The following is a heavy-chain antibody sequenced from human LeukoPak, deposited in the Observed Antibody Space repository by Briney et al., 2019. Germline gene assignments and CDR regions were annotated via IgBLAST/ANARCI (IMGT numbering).Heavy chain of an antibody. J-gene: IGHJ4*02. Sequence: PGGSLRLSCAASGFTFSNYYISWIRQAPGKGLEWVSYISGNGGTKYDADSVKGRFIMTRDSAKESVYLQMTSLRVEDTAVYYCGRGIPVDYWGQGLLVTVSS. CDR1: GFTFSNYY. CDR3: GRGIPVDY. V-gene: IGHV3-11*01. CDR2: ISGNGGTK.